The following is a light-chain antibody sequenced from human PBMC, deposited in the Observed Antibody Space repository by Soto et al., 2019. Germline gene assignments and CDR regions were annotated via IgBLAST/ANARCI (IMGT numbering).Light chain of an antibody. CDR2: DVS. V-gene: IGLV2-14*01. Sequence: QSVLTQPASVSGSPGQSITISCTGTSSEVGGYNYVSWYQQHPGKAPKLMIYDVSNRPSGVSNRFSGSKSGNTASLTISGLQADDEADYYCSSYTSSSTRVFGTGTKVTVL. CDR1: SSEVGGYNY. CDR3: SSYTSSSTRV. J-gene: IGLJ1*01.